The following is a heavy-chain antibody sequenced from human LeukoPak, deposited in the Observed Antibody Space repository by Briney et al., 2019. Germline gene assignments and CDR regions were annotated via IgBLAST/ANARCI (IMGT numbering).Heavy chain of an antibody. CDR2: IYYSGST. CDR3: ARAGELFTVTTLEY. D-gene: IGHD4-11*01. Sequence: KSSETLSLTCTVSGGSISSSSYYWGWIRQPPGKGLQWIGSIYYSGSTYYNPSLKSRVTISVDTSKNQFSLKLSSVTAADTAVYYCARAGELFTVTTLEYWGQGTLVTVSS. J-gene: IGHJ4*02. CDR1: GGSISSSSYY. V-gene: IGHV4-39*07.